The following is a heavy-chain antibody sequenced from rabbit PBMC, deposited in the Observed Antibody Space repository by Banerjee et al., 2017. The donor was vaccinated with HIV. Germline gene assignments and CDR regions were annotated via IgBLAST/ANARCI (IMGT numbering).Heavy chain of an antibody. D-gene: IGHD6-1*01. J-gene: IGHJ4*01. CDR3: TRAYDSGTYGYGGYASPLNL. Sequence: QLEESGGGLVKPEGSLILTCKASGFDFSSSTMCWVRQAPGKGLEWIASIDTGDGTTYYASWVNGRFTVSLDNARNTVFLQMTSLTPADTATYFCTRAYDSGTYGYGGYASPLNLWGQGTL. V-gene: IGHV1S47*01. CDR1: GFDFSSST. CDR2: IDTGDGTT.